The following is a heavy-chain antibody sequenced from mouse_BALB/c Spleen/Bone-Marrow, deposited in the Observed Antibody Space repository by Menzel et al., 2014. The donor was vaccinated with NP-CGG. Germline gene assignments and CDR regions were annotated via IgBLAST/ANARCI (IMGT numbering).Heavy chain of an antibody. CDR1: GYTFTSYY. Sequence: QVHLQQSGAELVKPGASVKLSCKASGYTFTSYYMYWVKQRPGQGLEWIGGINPSNGGTNFNEKFKSKATLTVDKSSSTAYMQLSSLTSEDSAVYYCTRSYYAKEGAWFAYWGQGTLVTVSA. V-gene: IGHV1S81*02. CDR3: TRSYYAKEGAWFAY. D-gene: IGHD1-1*01. J-gene: IGHJ3*01. CDR2: INPSNGGT.